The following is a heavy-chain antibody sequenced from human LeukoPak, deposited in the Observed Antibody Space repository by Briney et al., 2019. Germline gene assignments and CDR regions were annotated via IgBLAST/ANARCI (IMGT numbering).Heavy chain of an antibody. CDR1: GGSISSHYWS. CDR2: IYWNDDK. Sequence: TLSLTCTVSGGSISSHYWSWIRQPPGKALEWLALIYWNDDKRYSPSLKSRLTITKDTSKNQVVLTMTNMDPVDTATYYCAHSGFARRLRFLEWPHFPLFDYWGQGTLVTVSS. D-gene: IGHD3-3*01. CDR3: AHSGFARRLRFLEWPHFPLFDY. J-gene: IGHJ4*02. V-gene: IGHV2-5*01.